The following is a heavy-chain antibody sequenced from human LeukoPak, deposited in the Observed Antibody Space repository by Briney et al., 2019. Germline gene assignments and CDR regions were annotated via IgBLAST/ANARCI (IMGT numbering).Heavy chain of an antibody. V-gene: IGHV3-48*04. CDR3: ARCGYSSSWYFFVYYYGMDV. CDR1: GFTFSTYS. CDR2: VSRDGRSK. J-gene: IGHJ6*02. D-gene: IGHD6-13*01. Sequence: PGGSLRLSCAASGFTFSTYSLNWVRQAPGKGLEWVSYVSRDGRSKSYADSLKGRFTISRDNAKNSLYLQMNSLRAEDTAVYYCARCGYSSSWYFFVYYYGMDVWGQGTTVTVSS.